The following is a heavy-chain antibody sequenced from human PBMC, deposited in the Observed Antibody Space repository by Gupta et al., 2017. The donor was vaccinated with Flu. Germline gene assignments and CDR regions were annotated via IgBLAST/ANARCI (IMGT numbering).Heavy chain of an antibody. CDR2: ISWDKFSI. Sequence: AMVWVRQPPRRGLDWVAYISWDKFSIGYADSVNGRFTISRDNANNSLHLQMNSLRAEDTALYYCVKDKRDKVVHYDAFDLWGQGKMVTVSS. J-gene: IGHJ3*01. CDR3: VKDKRDKVVHYDAFDL. V-gene: IGHV3-9*01. D-gene: IGHD2-2*01. CDR1: A.